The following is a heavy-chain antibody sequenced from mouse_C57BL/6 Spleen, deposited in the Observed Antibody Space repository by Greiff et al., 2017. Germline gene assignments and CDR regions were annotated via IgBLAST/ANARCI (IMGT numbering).Heavy chain of an antibody. V-gene: IGHV6-3*01. J-gene: IGHJ2*01. CDR3: TDFSLDGYYFGY. CDR1: GFTFSNYW. Sequence: EVQLVESGGGLVQPGGSMKLSCVASGFTFSNYWMNWVRQSPEKGLEWVAQIRLKSDNYATHYAESVKGRFTISRDDSKRSVYLQMNNLRAEDTGIYYCTDFSLDGYYFGYWGQGTTLTVAS. CDR2: IRLKSDNYAT.